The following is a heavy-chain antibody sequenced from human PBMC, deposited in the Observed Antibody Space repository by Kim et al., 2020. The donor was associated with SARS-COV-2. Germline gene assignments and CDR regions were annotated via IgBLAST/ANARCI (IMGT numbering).Heavy chain of an antibody. V-gene: IGHV4-39*01. Sequence: YHPSLQSRVTISVATSKNQFSLKLSSVTAADTAVYYCARLRRGYSFYFDYWGQGTLVTVSS. D-gene: IGHD5-18*01. J-gene: IGHJ4*02. CDR3: ARLRRGYSFYFDY.